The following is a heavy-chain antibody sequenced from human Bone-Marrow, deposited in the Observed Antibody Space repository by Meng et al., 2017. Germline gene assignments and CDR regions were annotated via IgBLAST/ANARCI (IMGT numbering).Heavy chain of an antibody. CDR1: GFTFSSYD. CDR2: IGTAGDT. CDR3: ARPYNVWGSNDAFDI. Sequence: GESLKISCAACGFTFSSYDMHWVRQATGKGLEWVSAIGTAGDTYYPGSVKGQFTISRDNAKNSLYLQMNSLRAEDTAVYYCARPYNVWGSNDAFDIWGQGTMVTVSS. J-gene: IGHJ3*02. V-gene: IGHV3-13*03. D-gene: IGHD3-16*01.